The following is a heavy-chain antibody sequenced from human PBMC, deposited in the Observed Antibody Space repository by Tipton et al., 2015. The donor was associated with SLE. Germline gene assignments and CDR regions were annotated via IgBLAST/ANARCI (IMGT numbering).Heavy chain of an antibody. Sequence: SLRLSCAASGFTFSGYGMHWVRQAPGRGLEWVAFIRYDGSNKYYADSVKGRFTISRDNSKNTLYLQMISLRADDTAVYYCAKDADWGAGLGHYFDYWGQGTLVTVSS. D-gene: IGHD3-9*01. V-gene: IGHV3-30*02. CDR3: AKDADWGAGLGHYFDY. CDR2: IRYDGSNK. J-gene: IGHJ4*02. CDR1: GFTFSGYG.